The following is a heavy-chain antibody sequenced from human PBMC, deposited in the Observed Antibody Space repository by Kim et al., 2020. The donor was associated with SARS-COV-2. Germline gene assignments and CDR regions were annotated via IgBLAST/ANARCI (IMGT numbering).Heavy chain of an antibody. D-gene: IGHD1-26*01. V-gene: IGHV1-18*01. Sequence: YAQKLQGRVTMTTDTSPSTAYMGLRSLRSDDTAVYYCARGVGATIDYWGQGTLVTVSS. CDR3: ARGVGATIDY. J-gene: IGHJ4*02.